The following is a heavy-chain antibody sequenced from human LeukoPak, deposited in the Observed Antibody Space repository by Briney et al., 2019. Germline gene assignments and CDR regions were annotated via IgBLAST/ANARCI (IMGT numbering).Heavy chain of an antibody. CDR3: ARDEYFGGAYFDY. CDR1: GGSMSSYY. Sequence: PSETLSLTCTVSGGSMSSYYWSWIRQPPGKGLGWIGYIYYSGSTNYNPSLKSRVTISVDTSKNQFSLKLSSVTAADTAVYYCARDEYFGGAYFDYWGQGTLVTVSS. CDR2: IYYSGST. D-gene: IGHD4/OR15-4a*01. V-gene: IGHV4-59*01. J-gene: IGHJ4*02.